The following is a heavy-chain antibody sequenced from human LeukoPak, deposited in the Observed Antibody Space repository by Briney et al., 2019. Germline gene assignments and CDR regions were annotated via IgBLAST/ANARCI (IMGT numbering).Heavy chain of an antibody. CDR3: ARDSYYYGSGRLPYYYYYMDV. Sequence: GGSLRLSCAASGFTFSSYWMSWVRQAPGKGLEWVANIKQDGSEKYYVDSVKGRFTISRDNAKNSPYLQMNTLRAEDTAVYYCARDSYYYGSGRLPYYYYYMDVWGKGTTVTISS. CDR2: IKQDGSEK. CDR1: GFTFSSYW. J-gene: IGHJ6*03. V-gene: IGHV3-7*01. D-gene: IGHD3-10*01.